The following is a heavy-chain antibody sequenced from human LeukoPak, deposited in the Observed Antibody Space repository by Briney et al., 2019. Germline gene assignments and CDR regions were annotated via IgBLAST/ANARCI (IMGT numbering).Heavy chain of an antibody. CDR2: IYSTKSI. CDR3: ARHLWFGTGSKKEDAFDI. Sequence: SETLSLTCTVSGASISSDYWSWIRPPPGKGLEWIAYIYSTKSIRYNPSLNSRATISLDASKNQFSLKLKSVTATDAAVCYCARHLWFGTGSKKEDAFDIWGQGTMVTVSS. V-gene: IGHV4-59*08. CDR1: GASISSDY. D-gene: IGHD3/OR15-3a*01. J-gene: IGHJ3*02.